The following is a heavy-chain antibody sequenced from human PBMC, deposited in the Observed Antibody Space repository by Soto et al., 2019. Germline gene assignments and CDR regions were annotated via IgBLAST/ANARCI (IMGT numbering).Heavy chain of an antibody. V-gene: IGHV3-23*01. CDR3: AKLHPGLQ. Sequence: GGSLRLSCAASGFIFSSYAMSWVRQAPGKGLEWVSGISGSVGSTYYADSVRGRFSISRDNSKNTLYLQMNSLRVEDTAVYYCAKLHPGLQRGQGTLVTVSS. J-gene: IGHJ4*02. D-gene: IGHD3-10*01. CDR1: GFIFSSYA. CDR2: ISGSVGST.